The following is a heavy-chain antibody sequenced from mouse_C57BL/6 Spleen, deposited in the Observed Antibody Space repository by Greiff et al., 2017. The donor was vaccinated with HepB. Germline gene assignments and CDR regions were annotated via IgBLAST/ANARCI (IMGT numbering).Heavy chain of an antibody. CDR3: ARSNDYYGSSYDWYFDV. Sequence: QVQLQQPGAELVRPGTSVKLSCKASGYTFTSYWMHWVKQRPGQGLEWIGVIDPSDSYTNYNQKFKGKATLTVDTSSSTAYMQISSLTSEDSAVYYCARSNDYYGSSYDWYFDVWGTGTTVTVSS. D-gene: IGHD1-1*01. CDR2: IDPSDSYT. V-gene: IGHV1-59*01. CDR1: GYTFTSYW. J-gene: IGHJ1*03.